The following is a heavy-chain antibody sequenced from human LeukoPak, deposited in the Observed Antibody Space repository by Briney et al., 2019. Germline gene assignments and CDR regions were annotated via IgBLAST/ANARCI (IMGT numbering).Heavy chain of an antibody. CDR2: IIPIFGTA. CDR3: ARDLASGWPDY. Sequence: SVKVSCKASGYTFTSYAISWVRQAPGQGLGWMGGIIPIFGTANYAQKFQGRVTITADKSTSTAYMELSSLRSEDTAVYYCARDLASGWPDYWGQGTLVTVSS. J-gene: IGHJ4*02. D-gene: IGHD6-19*01. V-gene: IGHV1-69*06. CDR1: GYTFTSYA.